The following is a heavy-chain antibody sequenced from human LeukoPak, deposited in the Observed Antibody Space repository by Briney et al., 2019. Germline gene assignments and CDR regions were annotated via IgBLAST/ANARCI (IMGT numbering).Heavy chain of an antibody. CDR2: INSDGSST. V-gene: IGHV3-74*01. CDR3: ARSIRYCSSTSCYIQDAFDI. D-gene: IGHD2-2*02. Sequence: GGSLRLSCAASGFTFSSYWMHWVRQAPGKGLVWVSRINSDGSSTSYADSVKGRFTISRDNAKNTLYLQMNSLRAEDAAVYYCARSIRYCSSTSCYIQDAFDIWGQGTMVTVSS. CDR1: GFTFSSYW. J-gene: IGHJ3*02.